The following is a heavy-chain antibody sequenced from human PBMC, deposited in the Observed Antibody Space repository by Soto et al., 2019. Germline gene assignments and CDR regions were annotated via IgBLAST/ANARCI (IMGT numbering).Heavy chain of an antibody. CDR3: AKDGHYYDSSGYYYANYLDY. D-gene: IGHD3-22*01. CDR2: ISGTSGST. Sequence: VGSLRLSCAASGFTISSYAMSWVRQAPGKGLEWVSAISGTSGSTYYADSVKGRFTISRDNSKNTLYLQMNSLRAEDTAVYYCAKDGHYYDSSGYYYANYLDYWGQGTLVTVSS. CDR1: GFTISSYA. V-gene: IGHV3-23*01. J-gene: IGHJ4*02.